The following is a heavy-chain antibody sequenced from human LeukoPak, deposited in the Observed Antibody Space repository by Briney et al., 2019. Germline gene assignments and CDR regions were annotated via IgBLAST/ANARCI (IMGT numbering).Heavy chain of an antibody. Sequence: GGSLRLSCSASGFTFSYYAMHWVRQAPGKGLAYVSTINGNGGTTDYADSVKGRFTVARDNSKNTLYLQMSSLRADDTAVYYCARNHYDDYSDYWGQGTLVTVSS. CDR1: GFTFSYYA. CDR2: INGNGGTT. V-gene: IGHV3-64D*06. CDR3: ARNHYDDYSDY. D-gene: IGHD5-12*01. J-gene: IGHJ4*02.